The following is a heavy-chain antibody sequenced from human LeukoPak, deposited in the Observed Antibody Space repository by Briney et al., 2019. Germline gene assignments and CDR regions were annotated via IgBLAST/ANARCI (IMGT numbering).Heavy chain of an antibody. J-gene: IGHJ4*02. CDR2: ISWNSGSI. V-gene: IGHV3-9*01. Sequence: PGGSLRLSCAASGFTFDDYAMHWVRQAPGKGLEWVSGISWNSGSIGYADSVKGRFTISRDNAKNSLYLQMNSLRAEDTAVYYCARVGGSRVGLYYFDYWGQGTLVTVSS. CDR1: GFTFDDYA. D-gene: IGHD1-26*01. CDR3: ARVGGSRVGLYYFDY.